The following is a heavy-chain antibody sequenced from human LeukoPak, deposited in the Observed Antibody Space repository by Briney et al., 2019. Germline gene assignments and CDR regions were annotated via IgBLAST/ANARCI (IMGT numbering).Heavy chain of an antibody. J-gene: IGHJ3*02. CDR2: IKPDGSDK. Sequence: GESLKISCAASGFTFSHYWMSWVRQAPGKGLEWVANIKPDGSDKYYVDSVKGRFTISRDNAKNSLYLQMDSLRAEDTAVYYCAREDMWAFDNWGQGTMVTVSS. CDR3: AREDMWAFDN. CDR1: GFTFSHYW. V-gene: IGHV3-7*01. D-gene: IGHD2-15*01.